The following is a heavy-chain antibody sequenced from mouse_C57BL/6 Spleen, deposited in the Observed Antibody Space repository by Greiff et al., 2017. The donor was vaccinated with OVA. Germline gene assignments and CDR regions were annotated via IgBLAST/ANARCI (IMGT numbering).Heavy chain of an antibody. V-gene: IGHV1-55*01. J-gene: IGHJ1*03. CDR2: IYPGSGST. CDR3: ARREGGSSSYWYFDV. D-gene: IGHD1-1*01. Sequence: QVHVKQPGAELVKPGASVKMSCKASGYTFTSYWITWVKQRPGQGLEWIGDIYPGSGSTNYNEKFKSKATLTVDTSSSTAYMQLSSLTSEDSAVYYCARREGGSSSYWYFDVWGTGTTVTVSS. CDR1: GYTFTSYW.